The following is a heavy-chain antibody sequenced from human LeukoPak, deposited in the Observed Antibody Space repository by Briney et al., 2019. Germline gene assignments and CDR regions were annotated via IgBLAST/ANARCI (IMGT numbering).Heavy chain of an antibody. V-gene: IGHV5-51*01. CDR1: GYSFTTYW. CDR3: ARRGDDYYFDY. CDR2: IYLGDSYT. Sequence: GESLKISCKGSGYSFTTYWVAWVRQLPGKGLEWVGIIYLGDSYTRYSPSFQGQVTISADKSINTAYLHWSSLKASDTAMYYCARRGDDYYFDYWGQGTLVTVSS. D-gene: IGHD3-10*01. J-gene: IGHJ4*02.